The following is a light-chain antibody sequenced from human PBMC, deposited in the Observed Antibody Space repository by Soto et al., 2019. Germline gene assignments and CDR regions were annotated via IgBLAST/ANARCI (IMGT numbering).Light chain of an antibody. J-gene: IGKJ1*01. Sequence: DIQMTQSPSTLSASVGDRVTITCRASQRISTWLAWYQQKPGKAPKLLIYKASTLESGVPSRFSGSGSGTEFTLTNSSLQPDDFTTNYCQQYNSYSSFGQGTKVEIK. CDR2: KAS. CDR3: QQYNSYSS. CDR1: QRISTW. V-gene: IGKV1-5*03.